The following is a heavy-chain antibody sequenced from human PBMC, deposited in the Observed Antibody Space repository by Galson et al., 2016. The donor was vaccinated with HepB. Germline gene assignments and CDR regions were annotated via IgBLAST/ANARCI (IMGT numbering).Heavy chain of an antibody. CDR3: AGLDIFDLVGYCSGGSCHMDV. CDR1: GYSFTTYW. Sequence: QSGAEVKKPGESLKISCKGSGYSFTTYWIGWVRQMPGKGLEWMGIIYPGDSDSSYSPSIEGQVIISADKSISTAYLQWSSLKASDTAMYYCAGLDIFDLVGYCSGGSCHMDVWGQGTTVTVSS. CDR2: IYPGDSDS. J-gene: IGHJ6*02. V-gene: IGHV5-51*01. D-gene: IGHD2-15*01.